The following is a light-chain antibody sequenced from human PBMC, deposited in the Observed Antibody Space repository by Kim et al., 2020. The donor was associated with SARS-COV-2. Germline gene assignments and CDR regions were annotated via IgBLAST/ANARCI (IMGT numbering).Light chain of an antibody. CDR2: NPR. V-gene: IGLV7-43*01. CDR1: IEAVSSVYF. Sequence: PGRTVIVTCAFSIEAVSSVYFRSRFQQKPGPPPMALIENPRDKRALTPARFSGSLLGGKAALTLSGVQPEDEALYDCLLYYDGAQVFGGGTQLTVL. CDR3: LLYYDGAQV. J-gene: IGLJ2*01.